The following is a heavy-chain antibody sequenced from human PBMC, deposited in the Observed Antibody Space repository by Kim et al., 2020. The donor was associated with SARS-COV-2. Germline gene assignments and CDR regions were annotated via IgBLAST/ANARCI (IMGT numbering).Heavy chain of an antibody. J-gene: IGHJ5*02. Sequence: TPSLKSRVTISVDTSKNQFSLKLSSVTAADTAVYYCARYLDSGSYFWFDPWGQGTLVTVSS. V-gene: IGHV4-4*09. CDR3: ARYLDSGSYFWFDP. D-gene: IGHD1-26*01.